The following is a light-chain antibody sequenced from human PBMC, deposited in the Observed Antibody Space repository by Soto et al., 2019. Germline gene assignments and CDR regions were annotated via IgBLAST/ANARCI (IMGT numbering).Light chain of an antibody. J-gene: IGKJ5*01. CDR3: QQRSNWPIT. V-gene: IGKV3-11*01. CDR1: QSVSSY. Sequence: EIVLTQSPATLSLSPGERATLSCRASQSVSSYLAWYQQKPGQAPRLHIYDASTRAAGIPARFSGSGSGTDFTLTSSSLEPEDFAVYSCQQRSNWPITFGQGTRLEIK. CDR2: DAS.